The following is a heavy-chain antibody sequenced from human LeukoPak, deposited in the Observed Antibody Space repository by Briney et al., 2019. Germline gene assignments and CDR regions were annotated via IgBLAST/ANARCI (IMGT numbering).Heavy chain of an antibody. CDR2: INPNSGGT. J-gene: IGHJ4*02. Sequence: ASVKVSCKASGGTFGSYAISWVRQAPGQGLEWMGWINPNSGGTNYAQKFQGRVTMTRDTSISTAHMELSRLRSDDTAVYYCARGGEVVIQPDFDYWGQGTLVTVSS. CDR3: ARGGEVVIQPDFDY. V-gene: IGHV1-2*02. CDR1: GGTFGSYA. D-gene: IGHD3-22*01.